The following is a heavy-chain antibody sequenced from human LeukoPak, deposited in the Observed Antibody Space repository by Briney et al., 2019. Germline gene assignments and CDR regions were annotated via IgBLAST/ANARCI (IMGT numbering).Heavy chain of an antibody. CDR1: GFSFNNYA. J-gene: IGHJ4*02. Sequence: GGSLRLSCAASGFSFNNYAMSWVRQAPGKGLEWVSAISTTGGSTYYADSVKGRFTVSRDSSKNTLSLQMDSLRVEDTALYYCAKDWTTVVTPKGYYFDSWGKGTLVTVSS. CDR3: AKDWTTVVTPKGYYFDS. D-gene: IGHD4-23*01. CDR2: ISTTGGST. V-gene: IGHV3-23*01.